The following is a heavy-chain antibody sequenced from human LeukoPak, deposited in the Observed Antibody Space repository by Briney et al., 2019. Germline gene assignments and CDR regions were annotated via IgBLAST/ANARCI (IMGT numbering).Heavy chain of an antibody. CDR1: GGSFSGYY. J-gene: IGHJ5*02. D-gene: IGHD3-10*01. Sequence: SETLSLTCAVYGGSFSGYYWSWIRQPPGKGLEWIGCIDYSGSTDYNPSLKSRVNISVDTSKNQFSLKLNSVTAADTAVYYCAREGGSGSYYKWFDPWGQGTLVTVSS. CDR3: AREGGSGSYYKWFDP. V-gene: IGHV4-59*01. CDR2: IDYSGST.